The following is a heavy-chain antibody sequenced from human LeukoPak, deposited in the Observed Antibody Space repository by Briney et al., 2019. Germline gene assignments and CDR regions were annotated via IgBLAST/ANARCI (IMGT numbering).Heavy chain of an antibody. D-gene: IGHD6-19*01. Sequence: GGSLRLSCAASGFTVSTNYMSWVRQAPGKGLEWVSVIYSGGSTSYADSVKGRFTISRDNSKNTLYVQMNNVRAEDTAVYYCARDSSSGWQHDYWGQGSLVTVSS. CDR2: IYSGGST. CDR3: ARDSSSGWQHDY. V-gene: IGHV3-66*01. J-gene: IGHJ4*02. CDR1: GFTVSTNY.